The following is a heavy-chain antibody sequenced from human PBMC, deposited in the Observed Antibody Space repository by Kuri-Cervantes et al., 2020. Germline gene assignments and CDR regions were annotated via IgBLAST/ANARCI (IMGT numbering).Heavy chain of an antibody. D-gene: IGHD3-9*01. CDR2: ISYDGSNK. Sequence: GGSLRLSCAASGFTFSNAWMSWVRQAPGKGLEWVAVISYDGSNKYYADSVKGRFTISRDNAKKSLYLQMNSLRAEDTAVYYCARVYDILTGDGVDVWGKGTTVTVSS. CDR3: ARVYDILTGDGVDV. J-gene: IGHJ6*04. CDR1: GFTFSNAW. V-gene: IGHV3-30-3*01.